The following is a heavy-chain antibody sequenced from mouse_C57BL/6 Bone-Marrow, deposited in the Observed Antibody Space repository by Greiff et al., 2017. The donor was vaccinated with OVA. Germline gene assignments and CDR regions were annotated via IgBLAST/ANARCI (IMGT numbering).Heavy chain of an antibody. D-gene: IGHD2-4*01. CDR1: GYTFTSYW. J-gene: IGHJ4*01. CDR2: IDPSDSYP. CDR3: ARPHYYYDHDYAMDD. Sequence: QVQLQQPGAELVLPGASVKLSCTASGYTFTSYWMHWVKQRPGHGLAWIGEIDPSDSYPNYNHKFTGKSTLTVDKSSSTAYMQLSSLTSEDSAVYYGARPHYYYDHDYAMDDGGQGTSVTVSS. V-gene: IGHV1-69*01.